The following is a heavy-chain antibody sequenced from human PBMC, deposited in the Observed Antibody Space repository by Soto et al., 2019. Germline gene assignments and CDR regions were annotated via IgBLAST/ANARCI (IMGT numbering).Heavy chain of an antibody. J-gene: IGHJ4*02. CDR3: GRVVTSGSYPTLIDY. D-gene: IGHD1-26*01. V-gene: IGHV3-11*01. Sequence: GESLKISCAASGFSFRDYFMSWLRQAPGKGLEWVSYIGPYGNSIYYADSVKGRFTISRDDATKSLHLHMNSLRTDDTAVFYCGRVVTSGSYPTLIDYWGQGTLVTVSS. CDR2: IGPYGNSI. CDR1: GFSFRDYF.